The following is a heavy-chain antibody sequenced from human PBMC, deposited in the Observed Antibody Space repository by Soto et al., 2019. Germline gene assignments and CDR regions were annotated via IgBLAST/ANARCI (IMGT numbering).Heavy chain of an antibody. D-gene: IGHD1-26*01. Sequence: GASVKVSCKASGYTFTSYYMHWVRQEPGQGLEWMGWISAYNGNTNYAQKLQGRVTMTTDTSTSTAYMELRSLRSDDTAVYYCARIIYSGSYTDAFDIWGQGTMVTVSS. CDR2: ISAYNGNT. J-gene: IGHJ3*02. V-gene: IGHV1-18*04. CDR1: GYTFTSYY. CDR3: ARIIYSGSYTDAFDI.